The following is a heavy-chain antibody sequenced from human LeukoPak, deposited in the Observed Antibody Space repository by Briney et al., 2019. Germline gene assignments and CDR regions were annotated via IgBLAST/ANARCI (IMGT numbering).Heavy chain of an antibody. Sequence: GASVTVSFKASGYTFTGYYMHWVRQAPGQGLEWMGRINPNSGGTNYAQKFQGRVTMTRDTSISTAYMELSRLRSDDTAVYYCAREVTSIEARGWFDPWGQGTLVTVSS. V-gene: IGHV1-2*06. CDR3: AREVTSIEARGWFDP. D-gene: IGHD6-6*01. J-gene: IGHJ5*02. CDR2: INPNSGGT. CDR1: GYTFTGYY.